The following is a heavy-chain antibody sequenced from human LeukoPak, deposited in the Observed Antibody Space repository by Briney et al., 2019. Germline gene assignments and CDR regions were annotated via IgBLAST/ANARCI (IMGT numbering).Heavy chain of an antibody. V-gene: IGHV1-69*06. Sequence: SVKVSCKASGGTFSSYAISWVRQAPGQGLEWMGGIIPIFGTANYAQKFQGRVTITADKSTSTAYMELSSLRSEDTAVYYCARVKSTTMVRGVIISAATGNWFDPWGQGTLVTVSS. CDR3: ARVKSTTMVRGVIISAATGNWFDP. D-gene: IGHD3-10*01. CDR2: IIPIFGTA. J-gene: IGHJ5*02. CDR1: GGTFSSYA.